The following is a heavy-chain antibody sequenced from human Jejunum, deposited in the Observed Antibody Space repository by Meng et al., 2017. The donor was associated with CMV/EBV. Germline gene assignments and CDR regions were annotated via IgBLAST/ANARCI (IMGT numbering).Heavy chain of an antibody. V-gene: IGHV1-8*01. CDR1: GYAFNSYD. CDR2: MNPIRGNT. Sequence: KTSGYAFNSYDIKWVRQATGKGLEWMGWMNPIRGNTVYAQKFQGRVTMTRDSSINTAYLELSSLTSEDTAVYYCARGLRIVGTALAFWGQGALVTVSS. CDR3: ARGLRIVGTALAF. D-gene: IGHD1-7*01. J-gene: IGHJ4*02.